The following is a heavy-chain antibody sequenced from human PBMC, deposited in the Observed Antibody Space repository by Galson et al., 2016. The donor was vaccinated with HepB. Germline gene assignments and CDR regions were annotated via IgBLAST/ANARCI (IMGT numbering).Heavy chain of an antibody. CDR1: GGSISTSSYY. D-gene: IGHD4-11*01. J-gene: IGHJ4*02. V-gene: IGHV4-39*01. CDR2: VSYSETT. Sequence: SETLSLTCNVSGGSISTSSYYGGWIRQPPGKGLEWIVSVSYSETTYYNPSLKSRVTTSVDTSKNQFSLKLRSVTAADTAVYYCARIFPYTNYVGSFDYWGQGALVTVSS. CDR3: ARIFPYTNYVGSFDY.